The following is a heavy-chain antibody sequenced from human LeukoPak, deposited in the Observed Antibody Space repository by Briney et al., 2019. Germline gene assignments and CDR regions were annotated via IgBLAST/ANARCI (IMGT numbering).Heavy chain of an antibody. CDR1: GYNFTIEC. CDR3: GRRYCRCGSCYPGMDV. J-gene: IGHJ6*02. Sequence: PGESLQISCKGSGYNFTIECIVWARQLPGKGLEWMGIIYPGDSDTRYSPSFQGQVTISADKSISTAFLQWSSLKASDNAMYYWGRRYCRCGSCYPGMDVWGQGTTVTVSS. D-gene: IGHD2-15*01. CDR2: IYPGDSDT. V-gene: IGHV5-51*01.